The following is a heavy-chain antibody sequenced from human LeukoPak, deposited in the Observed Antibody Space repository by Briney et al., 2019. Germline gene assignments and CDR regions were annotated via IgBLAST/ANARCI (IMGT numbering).Heavy chain of an antibody. Sequence: PGRSLRLSCAASGFTFDDYAMHWVRQAPGKGLEWVSGISWNSGSIGYADSVKGRFTISRDNAKNSLYLQMNSLRAEDTALYYCAKDVALAVAGTLAYWGQGILVTVSS. J-gene: IGHJ4*02. CDR2: ISWNSGSI. D-gene: IGHD6-19*01. CDR3: AKDVALAVAGTLAY. V-gene: IGHV3-9*01. CDR1: GFTFDDYA.